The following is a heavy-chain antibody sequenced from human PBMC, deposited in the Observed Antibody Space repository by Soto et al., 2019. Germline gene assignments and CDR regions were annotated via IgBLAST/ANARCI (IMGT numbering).Heavy chain of an antibody. CDR2: MNPNSGNT. CDR3: ARGEMVRGVIINYYYYYMDV. D-gene: IGHD3-10*01. V-gene: IGHV1-8*01. J-gene: IGHJ6*03. CDR1: GYTFTSYD. Sequence: GASVKVSCKASGYTFTSYDINWVRQATGQGLEWMGWMNPNSGNTGYAQKFQGRVTMTRNTSISTAYMELSSLRSEDTAVYYCARGEMVRGVIINYYYYYMDVWGKVTTVTVSS.